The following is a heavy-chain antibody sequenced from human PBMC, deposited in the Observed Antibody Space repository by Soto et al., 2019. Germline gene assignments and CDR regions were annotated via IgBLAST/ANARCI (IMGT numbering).Heavy chain of an antibody. CDR1: GGTFGSYA. D-gene: IGHD2-2*01. J-gene: IGHJ6*02. CDR2: IIPIPGTA. Sequence: QVQLVQSGAEVKKPGSSVKVSCKASGGTFGSYAISWVRQAPGQGLEWMGGIIPIPGTANYAQKFQGRVTIAADDPTSTAYMELSSLRSEDTAVYYCASSQGSSTSLEIYYYYYYGMDVWGQGTTVTVSS. V-gene: IGHV1-69*01. CDR3: ASSQGSSTSLEIYYYYYYGMDV.